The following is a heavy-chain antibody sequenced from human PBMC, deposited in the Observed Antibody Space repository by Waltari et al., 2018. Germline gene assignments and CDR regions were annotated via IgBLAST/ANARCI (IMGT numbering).Heavy chain of an antibody. D-gene: IGHD3-10*01. J-gene: IGHJ4*02. V-gene: IGHV4-38-2*01. Sequence: QVQLQESGPGLVKPSETLSLTCDVSGYSISSGYYWGWIRQSPGKGLEWIGSVYQSGTTYYNPSLRSRVTISVDTSKNQFSLKLSSVTAADTAVYYCAKNRGTYFGPDFDFWGQGTLVTVSS. CDR1: GYSISSGYY. CDR3: AKNRGTYFGPDFDF. CDR2: VYQSGTT.